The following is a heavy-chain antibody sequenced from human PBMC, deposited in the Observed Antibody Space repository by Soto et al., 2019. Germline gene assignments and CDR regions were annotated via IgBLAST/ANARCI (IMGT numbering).Heavy chain of an antibody. CDR3: TTALVRYYYYYMDV. J-gene: IGHJ6*03. Sequence: TGGSLRLSCAASGFTFSNAWMSWVRQAPGKGLEWVGRIKSKTDGGTTDYAAPVKGRFTISRDDSKNTLYLQMNSLKTEDTAVYCCTTALVRYYYYYMDVWGKGTTVTVSS. CDR1: GFTFSNAW. CDR2: IKSKTDGGTT. V-gene: IGHV3-15*01.